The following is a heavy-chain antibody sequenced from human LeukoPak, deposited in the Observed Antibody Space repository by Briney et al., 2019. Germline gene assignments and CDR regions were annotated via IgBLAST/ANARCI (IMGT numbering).Heavy chain of an antibody. CDR1: GGSISSGGYS. D-gene: IGHD3-22*01. V-gene: IGHV4-30-2*01. CDR3: ARCSGYYSRGAFDI. CDR2: IYHSGST. J-gene: IGHJ3*02. Sequence: SQTLSLTCAVSGGSISSGGYSWSWIRQPPGKGLEWIGYIYHSGSTYYNPSLKSRVTISVDRSKNQFSLKLSSVTAADTAVYYCARCSGYYSRGAFDIWGQGTMVTVSS.